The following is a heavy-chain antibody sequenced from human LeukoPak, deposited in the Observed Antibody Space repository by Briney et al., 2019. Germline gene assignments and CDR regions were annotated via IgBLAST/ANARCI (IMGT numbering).Heavy chain of an antibody. V-gene: IGHV3-23*01. CDR2: ISISGGST. CDR1: GFSFSSYA. J-gene: IGHJ4*02. CDR3: ARDRSDSEHWFAGSH. D-gene: IGHD3-10*01. Sequence: PGGSLRLSCAASGFSFSSYAMSWVRQAPGKGLEWVSAISISGGSTYYADSVKGRFSISRDNSKNTLYLQMDSLRAEDTAIYYCARDRSDSEHWFAGSHWGQGTLVTVSS.